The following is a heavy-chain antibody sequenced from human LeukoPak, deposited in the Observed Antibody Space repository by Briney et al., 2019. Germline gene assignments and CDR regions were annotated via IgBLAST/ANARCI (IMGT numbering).Heavy chain of an antibody. CDR2: IYYSGST. D-gene: IGHD3-10*01. CDR1: GGSISSSSYY. V-gene: IGHV4-39*01. CDR3: ARYDSGEFDY. Sequence: SETLSLTCTVSGGSISSSSYYWGWIRQPPGKGLEWIGNIYYSGSTYYNPSLKSRVTISGDTPKNQFSLQPSSVTAADTAVYYCARYDSGEFDYWGQGTLVIVSS. J-gene: IGHJ4*02.